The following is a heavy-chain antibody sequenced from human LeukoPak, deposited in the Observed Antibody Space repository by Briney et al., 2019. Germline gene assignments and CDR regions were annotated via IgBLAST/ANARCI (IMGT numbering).Heavy chain of an antibody. Sequence: GGSLRLSCAASGFTFNSYAMQWVRQAPGKGLEYVSGISNDGDSTYYATSVKGRFIISRDNSKNMLYLQMGSLRAEDMAVYYCARADCSSSSCYTVAYWGQGTLVTVSS. CDR1: GFTFNSYA. CDR2: ISNDGDST. V-gene: IGHV3-64*01. D-gene: IGHD2-2*02. CDR3: ARADCSSSSCYTVAY. J-gene: IGHJ4*02.